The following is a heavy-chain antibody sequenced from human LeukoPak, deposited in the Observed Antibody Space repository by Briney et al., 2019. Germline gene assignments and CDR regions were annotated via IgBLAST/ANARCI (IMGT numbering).Heavy chain of an antibody. CDR3: ARGGDIVVVPAAMFGENWFDP. CDR2: ICTSGST. Sequence: SETLSLTCTVSGNSISSGDNYWSWIRPPAGKGLEWIGSICTSGSTNYNPSLKSRVTISGDTSKNQFSLRLSSVTAADTAVYYCARGGDIVVVPAAMFGENWFDPWGQGTLVTVSS. V-gene: IGHV4-61*02. J-gene: IGHJ5*02. D-gene: IGHD2-2*01. CDR1: GNSISSGDNY.